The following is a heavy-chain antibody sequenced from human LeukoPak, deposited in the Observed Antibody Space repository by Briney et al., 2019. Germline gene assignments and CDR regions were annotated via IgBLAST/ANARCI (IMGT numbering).Heavy chain of an antibody. V-gene: IGHV3-9*03. D-gene: IGHD3-10*01. CDR2: ISWNSGTI. J-gene: IGHJ3*01. Sequence: GGSLRLSCAASGFTFDDYAIHWVRQAPGKGLEWVSGISWNSGTIGYADSVMGRFTISRDNAKNSLYLQMNSLGAEDMALYYCAKQSTMIRAIGAFDFWGQGTVVTVSS. CDR3: AKQSTMIRAIGAFDF. CDR1: GFTFDDYA.